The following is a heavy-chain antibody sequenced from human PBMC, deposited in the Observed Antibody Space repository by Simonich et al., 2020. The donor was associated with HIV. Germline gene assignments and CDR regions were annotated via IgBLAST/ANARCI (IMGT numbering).Heavy chain of an antibody. CDR1: GGSFSGYY. V-gene: IGHV4-34*01. J-gene: IGHJ1*01. CDR2: INQSGTT. D-gene: IGHD6-13*01. Sequence: QVQLQQWGAGLLKPSETLSLTCAVYGGSFSGYYWSWIRPPPGEGLEWIGEINQSGTTNYNPSLKSRVTISVATSKNQFSLKLSSVTAADTAVYYCARLTAGGLGEYFQHWGEGTLVTVSS. CDR3: ARLTAGGLGEYFQH.